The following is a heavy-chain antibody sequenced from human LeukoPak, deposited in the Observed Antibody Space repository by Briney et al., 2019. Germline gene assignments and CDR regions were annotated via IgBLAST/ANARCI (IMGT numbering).Heavy chain of an antibody. CDR3: ARVVTRLREGAYQYDLDV. D-gene: IGHD3-16*01. J-gene: IGHJ6*02. Sequence: GASVKVSCKASGCIFTNYAFHWVRQAPGQRLEWMGWINAGNGDTEYSHKFQGRVTSTRDTSASTAYMDLSSLRFEDTAVYYCARVVTRLREGAYQYDLDVWGQGTTVTVSS. CDR2: INAGNGDT. CDR1: GCIFTNYA. V-gene: IGHV1-3*01.